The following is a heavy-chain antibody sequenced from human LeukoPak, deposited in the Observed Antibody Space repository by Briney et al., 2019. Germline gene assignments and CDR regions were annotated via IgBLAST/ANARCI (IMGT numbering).Heavy chain of an antibody. CDR3: ARVRYDSGWYDY. CDR1: GFPFNSYA. J-gene: IGHJ4*02. CDR2: ISYDGSNK. D-gene: IGHD6-19*01. V-gene: IGHV3-30-3*01. Sequence: GSLRLSCAASGFPFNSYAMHWVRQAPGQGLEGVAVISYDGSNKYYADSVKGRFTISRDNAKNSLYLQMNSLRAEDSAVYYCARVRYDSGWYDYWGQGALVTVSS.